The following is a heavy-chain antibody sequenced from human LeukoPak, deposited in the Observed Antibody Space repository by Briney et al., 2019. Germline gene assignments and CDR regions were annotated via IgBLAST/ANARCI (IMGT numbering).Heavy chain of an antibody. CDR1: GFTFSNYG. CDR2: ISYDGSNK. J-gene: IGHJ4*02. Sequence: GRSLRLSCAGSGFTFSNYGMHWVRQAPGKGLEWVALISYDGSNKYYADSVKGRFTISRDNSKNTLYLQMNSLRAEDTALYYCARDIYTSGWYYFDYWGQGTLVTVSS. V-gene: IGHV3-30*03. CDR3: ARDIYTSGWYYFDY. D-gene: IGHD6-19*01.